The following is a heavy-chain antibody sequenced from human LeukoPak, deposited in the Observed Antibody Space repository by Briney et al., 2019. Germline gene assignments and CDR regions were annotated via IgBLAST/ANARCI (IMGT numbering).Heavy chain of an antibody. V-gene: IGHV1-8*01. CDR2: MNPNSGNT. Sequence: ASVKVSCKASGYTFTSYDINWVRQATGQGLEWMGWMNPNSGNTGYAQKFQGRVTMTRDTSISTAYMELSSLRSEDTAVYYCARGLVHSGSWHDAFDIWGQGTMVTVSS. J-gene: IGHJ3*02. CDR3: ARGLVHSGSWHDAFDI. CDR1: GYTFTSYD. D-gene: IGHD6-13*01.